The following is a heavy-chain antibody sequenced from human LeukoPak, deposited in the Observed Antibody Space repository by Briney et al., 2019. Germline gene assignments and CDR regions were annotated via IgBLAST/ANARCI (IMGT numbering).Heavy chain of an antibody. D-gene: IGHD5-18*01. Sequence: PGGSLRLSCAASGFTFSSYSMNWVRQAPGKGLERVSSISSSSSYIYYADSVKGRFTISRDNAKNSLYLQMNSLRAEDTAVYYCAVLDTAMGTSIDYWGQGTLVTVSS. J-gene: IGHJ4*02. CDR3: AVLDTAMGTSIDY. CDR1: GFTFSSYS. CDR2: ISSSSSYI. V-gene: IGHV3-21*01.